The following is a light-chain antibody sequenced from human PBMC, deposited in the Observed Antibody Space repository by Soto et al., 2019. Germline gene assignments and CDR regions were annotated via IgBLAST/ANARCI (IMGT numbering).Light chain of an antibody. Sequence: EIVLTQSPGTLSLSPGERATLSCRASQSISSSNLVWYQQKPSQAPRLLIYGASSRATGIPDRFSGSGSGTDFTLTISSLEPEDFAVYFCHHCGGSQPFGQGTKVETK. V-gene: IGKV3-20*01. CDR3: HHCGGSQP. CDR2: GAS. J-gene: IGKJ1*01. CDR1: QSISSSN.